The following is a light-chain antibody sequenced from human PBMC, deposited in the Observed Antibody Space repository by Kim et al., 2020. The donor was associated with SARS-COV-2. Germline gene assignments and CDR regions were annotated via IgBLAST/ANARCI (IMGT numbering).Light chain of an antibody. CDR3: QTWGTGIRGV. J-gene: IGLJ3*02. V-gene: IGLV4-69*01. Sequence: SVKLTCTLSSGNSSYAIAWHQQQPEKGPRYLMKLNSDGSHSKGDGIPDRFSGSSSGAERYLTISSLQSEDEADYYCQTWGTGIRGVFGGGTQLTVL. CDR1: SGNSSYA. CDR2: LNSDGSH.